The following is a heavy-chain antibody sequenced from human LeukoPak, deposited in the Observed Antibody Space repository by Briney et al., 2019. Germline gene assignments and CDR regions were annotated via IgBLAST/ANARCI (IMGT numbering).Heavy chain of an antibody. CDR3: ARVGREQWLDKYYFDY. CDR2: IYYSGST. D-gene: IGHD6-19*01. Sequence: SETLSLTCTVSGGSISSYYWSWIQQPPGKGLEWIGYIYYSGSTNYNPSLKSRVTISVDTSKNQFSLKLSSATAADTAVYYCARVGREQWLDKYYFDYWGQGTLVTVSS. J-gene: IGHJ4*02. CDR1: GGSISSYY. V-gene: IGHV4-59*01.